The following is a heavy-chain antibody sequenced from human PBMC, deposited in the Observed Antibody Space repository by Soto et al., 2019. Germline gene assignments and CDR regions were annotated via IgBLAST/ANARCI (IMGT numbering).Heavy chain of an antibody. D-gene: IGHD2-2*01. CDR3: ARTYVTEMVVVPAAKDYMDV. CDR2: LYYSGNT. Sequence: QLQVQESGPGLVKPSETLSLTCTVSGGSIISSNYYWGWIRQPPGKGLEWIGSLYYSGNTYYNPSLKSRVTTSVDTSKNQFSLRLSSVTAADTAVYSWARTYVTEMVVVPAAKDYMDVWGKGNTVTVSS. CDR1: GGSIISSNYY. V-gene: IGHV4-39*01. J-gene: IGHJ6*03.